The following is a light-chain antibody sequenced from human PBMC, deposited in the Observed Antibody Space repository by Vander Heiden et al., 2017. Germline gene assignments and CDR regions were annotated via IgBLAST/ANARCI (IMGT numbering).Light chain of an antibody. CDR1: SSDVGDYNY. Sequence: SALTQPSSVSGSPGQAITISCTATSSDVGDYNYVSWFQQYPGKAPKLMIYDVSNRPSGVSYRFSGSKSGNTASLTISGLQAEDEADYYCNSYSSNRTYVFGTGTEVTVL. J-gene: IGLJ1*01. V-gene: IGLV2-14*03. CDR3: NSYSSNRTYV. CDR2: DVS.